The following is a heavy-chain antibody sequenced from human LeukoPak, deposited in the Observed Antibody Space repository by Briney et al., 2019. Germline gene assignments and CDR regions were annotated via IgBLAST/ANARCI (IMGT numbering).Heavy chain of an antibody. CDR3: ARDHPNYGDYVLPGY. CDR1: GDSISSYY. V-gene: IGHV4-4*07. CDR2: IYTSGST. D-gene: IGHD4-17*01. J-gene: IGHJ4*02. Sequence: SETLSLTCTVSGDSISSYYWSWIRQPAGKGLEWIGRIYTSGSTNYNPSLKSRVTMSVDTSKNQFSLKLSSVTAADTAVYYCARDHPNYGDYVLPGYWGQGTLVTVSS.